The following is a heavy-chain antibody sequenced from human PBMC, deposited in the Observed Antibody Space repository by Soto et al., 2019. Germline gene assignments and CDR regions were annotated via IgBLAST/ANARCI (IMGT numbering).Heavy chain of an antibody. J-gene: IGHJ4*02. D-gene: IGHD5-18*01. CDR3: ARDTAMALPDA. Sequence: QVQLVQSGTEVKKPGASVKVSCKASGYTFTSYAISWVRQAPGQGLEWMGWINPYNGNTNYAQKLQGRVTMTTDTSTSPAYMPLRSLRSDDTAVYYSARDTAMALPDAWGQGTLVTVSS. CDR2: INPYNGNT. V-gene: IGHV1-18*01. CDR1: GYTFTSYA.